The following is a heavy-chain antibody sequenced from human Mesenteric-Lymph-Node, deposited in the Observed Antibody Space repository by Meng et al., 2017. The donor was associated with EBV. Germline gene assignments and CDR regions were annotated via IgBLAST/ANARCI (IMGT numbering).Heavy chain of an antibody. CDR1: GGSFSGYY. J-gene: IGHJ5*02. D-gene: IGHD3-10*01. V-gene: IGHV4-34*01. CDR2: INHSGST. CDR3: ARDRRYYGSGSYYGNNWFDP. Sequence: VQLQQCGAGLCKPSETLSLTWAVYGGSFSGYYWSWIRQPPGKGLEWIGEINHSGSTNYNPSLKSRVTISVDTSKNQFSLKLSSVTAADTAVYYCARDRRYYGSGSYYGNNWFDPWGQGTLVTVSS.